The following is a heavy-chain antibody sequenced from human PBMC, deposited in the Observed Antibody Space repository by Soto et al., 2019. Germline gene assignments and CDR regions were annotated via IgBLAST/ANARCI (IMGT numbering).Heavy chain of an antibody. V-gene: IGHV3-7*01. J-gene: IGHJ4*02. CDR1: GFTFSSYW. Sequence: EVQLVESGGGLVQPGESLRLSCAASGFTFSSYWMTWVRQAPGKGLEWVANIKQDGSEKYYEDSVRGRFTMSRDNAKNSLYLQMNSLRAEDTAVYYCARVVGATQMDFDYWGQGTLVTVSS. CDR3: ARVVGATQMDFDY. D-gene: IGHD1-26*01. CDR2: IKQDGSEK.